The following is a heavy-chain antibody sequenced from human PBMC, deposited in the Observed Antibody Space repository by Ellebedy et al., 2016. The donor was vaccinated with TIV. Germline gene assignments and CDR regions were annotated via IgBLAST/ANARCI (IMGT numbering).Heavy chain of an antibody. Sequence: GESLKISCAASGFPFSSYGMHWVRQDPGKGLEWVALIWYDGANKYYADSVKGRFTISRDNAKNSLYLQMNSLRDEYTAVYYCARCCSSGSCYYYYGMDVWGQGTTVTVSS. CDR1: GFPFSSYG. CDR2: IWYDGANK. V-gene: IGHV3-33*01. CDR3: ARCCSSGSCYYYYGMDV. J-gene: IGHJ6*02. D-gene: IGHD2-15*01.